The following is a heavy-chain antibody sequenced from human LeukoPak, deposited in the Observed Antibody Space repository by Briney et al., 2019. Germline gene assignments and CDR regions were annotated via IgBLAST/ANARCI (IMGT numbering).Heavy chain of an antibody. CDR1: GFTFSSYG. CDR2: ISYDGSNK. J-gene: IGHJ4*02. CDR3: NLAYDSSGSVPSPGYFDY. D-gene: IGHD3-22*01. Sequence: PGGSLRLSCAASGFTFSSYGMHWVRQAPGKGLEWVAVISYDGSNKYYADSVKGRFTISRDNSKNTLYLQMNSLRAEDTAVYYCNLAYDSSGSVPSPGYFDYWGQGTLVTVSS. V-gene: IGHV3-30*03.